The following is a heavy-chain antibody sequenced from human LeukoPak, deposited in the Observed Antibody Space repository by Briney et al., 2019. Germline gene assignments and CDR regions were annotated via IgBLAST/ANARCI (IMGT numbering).Heavy chain of an antibody. D-gene: IGHD6-13*01. CDR2: MYYSGST. Sequence: SETLSLTCSVSGGSISSYYWSWIRQPPGKGLQWIGYMYYSGSTNYNPSLKSRVTISVDTSKNQFSLKLSSVSAADTAVYYCARGGIAAAGSLWFDPWGQGSLVTVSS. V-gene: IGHV4-59*01. J-gene: IGHJ5*02. CDR3: ARGGIAAAGSLWFDP. CDR1: GGSISSYY.